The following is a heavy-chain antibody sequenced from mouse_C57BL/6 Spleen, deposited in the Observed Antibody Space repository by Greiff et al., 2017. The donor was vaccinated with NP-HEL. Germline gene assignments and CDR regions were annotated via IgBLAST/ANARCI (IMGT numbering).Heavy chain of an antibody. Sequence: EVQRVESGGGLVKPGGSLKLSCAASGFTFSSYAMSWVRQTPEKRLEWVATISDGGSYTYYPDNVKGRFTISRDNAKNNLYLQMSHLKSEDTAMYYCAARFAYWGQGTLVTVSA. CDR1: GFTFSSYA. J-gene: IGHJ3*01. V-gene: IGHV5-4*01. CDR2: ISDGGSYT. CDR3: AARFAY.